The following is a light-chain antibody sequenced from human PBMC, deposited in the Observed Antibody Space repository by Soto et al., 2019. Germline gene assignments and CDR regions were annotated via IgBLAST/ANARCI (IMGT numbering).Light chain of an antibody. CDR2: EVS. CDR1: SSDVGGYNY. Sequence: QSVLTQPASASGSPGQSMTISCTGTSSDVGGYNYVSWYQQHPGKAPKLMIYEVSNRPSGVSNRFSGSKSGNTASLTISGLQAEDEADYYCSSYTSSSTLEVFGTGTKVTVL. V-gene: IGLV2-14*01. CDR3: SSYTSSSTLEV. J-gene: IGLJ1*01.